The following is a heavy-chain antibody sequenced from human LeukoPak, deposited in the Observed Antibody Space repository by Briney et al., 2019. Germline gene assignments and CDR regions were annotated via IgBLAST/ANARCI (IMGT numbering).Heavy chain of an antibody. J-gene: IGHJ6*03. V-gene: IGHV4-34*01. Sequence: SETLSLTCAVYGGSSSGYYWSWIRQPPGKGLEWIGEINHSGSTNYNPSLKSRVTISVDTSKNQFSLKLNSVTAADTAVYYCARATHYSNYRHHYYYMDVWGKGTTVTVSS. D-gene: IGHD4-11*01. CDR3: ARATHYSNYRHHYYYMDV. CDR2: INHSGST. CDR1: GGSSSGYY.